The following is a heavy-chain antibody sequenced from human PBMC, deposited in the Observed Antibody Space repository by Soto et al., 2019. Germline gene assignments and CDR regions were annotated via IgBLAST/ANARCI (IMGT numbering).Heavy chain of an antibody. D-gene: IGHD1-1*01. V-gene: IGHV3-53*01. Sequence: DVQLVESGGGLIQPGGSLRLSCAAFGLTVGGKNYMAWVRQAPGKGLEWVAGLSAVDGTYYADSVKGRFTISRDSSKNIVYLQMNSLRPDDTAVYYCASWVLQEHAYDIWGLGTTVTVSS. CDR2: LSAVDGT. CDR1: GLTVGGKNY. CDR3: ASWVLQEHAYDI. J-gene: IGHJ3*02.